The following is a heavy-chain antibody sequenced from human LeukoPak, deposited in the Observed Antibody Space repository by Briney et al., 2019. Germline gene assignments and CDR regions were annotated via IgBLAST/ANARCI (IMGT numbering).Heavy chain of an antibody. CDR1: GFTFSSYG. CDR2: IWYDGSNK. CDR3: ARDGDYYGSGSYYNRRHYFDY. Sequence: GGSLRLSCAASGFTFSSYGMHWVRQAPGKGLEWVAVIWYDGSNKYCADSVKGRFTISRDNSKNTLYLQMNSLRAEDTAVYYCARDGDYYGSGSYYNRRHYFDYWGQGTLVTVSS. D-gene: IGHD3-10*01. V-gene: IGHV3-33*08. J-gene: IGHJ4*02.